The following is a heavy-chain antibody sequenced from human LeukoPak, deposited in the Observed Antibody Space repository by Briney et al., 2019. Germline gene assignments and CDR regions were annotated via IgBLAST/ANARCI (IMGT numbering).Heavy chain of an antibody. D-gene: IGHD4-17*01. CDR3: ARVYYGDYGFDY. CDR2: IYSCGST. V-gene: IGHV3-66*03. CDR1: GFTVSSNY. Sequence: PVGSLRLSCVASGFTVSSNYMSWVRQAPGKGLEWVSVIYSCGSTYYADSVKGRFTISRDNSKNTLYLQMNSLRAEDTAVYYCARVYYGDYGFDYWGQGTLVTVSS. J-gene: IGHJ4*02.